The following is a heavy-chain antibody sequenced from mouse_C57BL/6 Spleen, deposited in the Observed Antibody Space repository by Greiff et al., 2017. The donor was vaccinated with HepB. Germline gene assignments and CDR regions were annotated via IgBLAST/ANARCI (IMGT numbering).Heavy chain of an antibody. Sequence: QVQLQQSGAELVRPGASVTLSCKASGYTFTDYEMHWVKQTPVHGLEWIGAIDPETGGTAYNQKFKGKAILTADKSSSTAFMELRSLTSEDSAVYYCTRSRYSNYLDYWGQGTTLTVSS. CDR3: TRSRYSNYLDY. CDR2: IDPETGGT. J-gene: IGHJ2*01. CDR1: GYTFTDYE. D-gene: IGHD2-5*01. V-gene: IGHV1-15*01.